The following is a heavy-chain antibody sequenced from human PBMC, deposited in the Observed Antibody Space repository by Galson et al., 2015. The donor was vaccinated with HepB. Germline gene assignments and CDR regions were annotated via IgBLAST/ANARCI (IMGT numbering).Heavy chain of an antibody. V-gene: IGHV4-4*02. D-gene: IGHD1-26*01. CDR2: IYHSGST. CDR1: GGSISSSNW. J-gene: IGHJ4*02. CDR3: ARLYGGSYSLDY. Sequence: ETLSLTCAVSGGSISSSNWWSWVRQPPGKGLEWIGEIYHSGSTNYNPSLKSRVTISVDKSKNQFSLKLSSVTAADTAVYYCARLYGGSYSLDYWGQGTLVTVSS.